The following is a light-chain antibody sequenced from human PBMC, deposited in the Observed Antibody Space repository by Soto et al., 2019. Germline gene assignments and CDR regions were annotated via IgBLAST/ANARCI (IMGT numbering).Light chain of an antibody. Sequence: DIQMTQSPSSLSASIGDSVTITCRASQGITNYLAWYQQKPGKVPKLLIYTASTLKSGVPSRFSGSGSGTDFTLSISSLQPEDVATYYCQKHNGAPFTFGPGTKVDIK. V-gene: IGKV1-27*01. CDR1: QGITNY. J-gene: IGKJ3*01. CDR2: TAS. CDR3: QKHNGAPFT.